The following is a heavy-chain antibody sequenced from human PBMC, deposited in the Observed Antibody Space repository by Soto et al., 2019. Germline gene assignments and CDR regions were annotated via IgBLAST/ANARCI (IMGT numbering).Heavy chain of an antibody. D-gene: IGHD3-3*01. CDR3: ARLPDATDYDFWSGYYKPPDYYYGMDV. Sequence: ASVKVSCKASGYTFTSSGISRARQDPGQGLEWIGWLSAYNGNTNYAQKLQGRVTMTTDTSTSTAYMELRSLRSDDTAVYYCARLPDATDYDFWSGYYKPPDYYYGMDVWGQGTTVTVSS. CDR2: LSAYNGNT. J-gene: IGHJ6*02. CDR1: GYTFTSSG. V-gene: IGHV1-18*04.